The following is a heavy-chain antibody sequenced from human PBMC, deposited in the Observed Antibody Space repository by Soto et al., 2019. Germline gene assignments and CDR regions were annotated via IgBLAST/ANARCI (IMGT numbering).Heavy chain of an antibody. CDR1: GGSFSGYY. CDR2: INHSGST. V-gene: IGHV4-34*01. Sequence: PSETLSLTCAVYGGSFSGYYWSWIRQPPGKGLEWIGEINHSGSTNYNPSLKSRVTISVDTSKNQFSLKLSSVTAADTAVYYCARSELELRSFDYWGQGTLVTVSS. CDR3: ARSELELRSFDY. D-gene: IGHD1-7*01. J-gene: IGHJ4*02.